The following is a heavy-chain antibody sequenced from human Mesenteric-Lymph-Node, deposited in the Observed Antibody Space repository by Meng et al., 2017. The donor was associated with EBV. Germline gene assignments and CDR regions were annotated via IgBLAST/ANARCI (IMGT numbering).Heavy chain of an antibody. V-gene: IGHV1-69*01. CDR2: IIPISART. Sequence: QVQLVEAGAEGKKTWSSVKVACRASGDTFSTYTITWVRQAPGQGLEWMGGIIPISARTSYAQKFQARVTMTAHESTSTAYMELTSLRPDDTAVYYCARGREDTSTPDFDYWGQGTLVTVSS. CDR1: GDTFSTYT. CDR3: ARGREDTSTPDFDY. J-gene: IGHJ4*02.